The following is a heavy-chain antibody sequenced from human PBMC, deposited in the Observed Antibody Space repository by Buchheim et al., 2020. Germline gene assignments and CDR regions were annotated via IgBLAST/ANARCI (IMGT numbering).Heavy chain of an antibody. D-gene: IGHD4-17*01. CDR1: GFTFTTYA. CDR3: ARGPDYVFDF. V-gene: IGHV3-48*02. Sequence: EVHLVESGGGLAQPGGSLRLSCAASGFTFTTYALNWVRQAPGKGLEWVAYMSGSGTTIHYADSVKGRFTISSDNAKRSLFLQMNSLRDEDTAVYYCARGPDYVFDFWGQGTL. CDR2: MSGSGTTI. J-gene: IGHJ4*02.